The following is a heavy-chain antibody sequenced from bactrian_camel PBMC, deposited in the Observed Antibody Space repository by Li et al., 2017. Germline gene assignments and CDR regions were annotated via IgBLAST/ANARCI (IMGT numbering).Heavy chain of an antibody. Sequence: VQLVESGGGSVQAGGSLRLSCAASGYTYNRNCMAWFRQSPGKEREGVASITSQGRTNYADSVKGRFTISRDNAKNTVYLMMNSLKPEDTAMYYCAANFGPYCSGPYLARRANFLGQGTQVTVS. V-gene: IGHV3S53*01. J-gene: IGHJ4*01. CDR1: GYTYNRNC. CDR2: ITSQGRT. D-gene: IGHD2*01.